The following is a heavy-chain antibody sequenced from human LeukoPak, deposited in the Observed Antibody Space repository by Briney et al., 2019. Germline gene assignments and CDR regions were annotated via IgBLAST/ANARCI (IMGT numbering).Heavy chain of an antibody. D-gene: IGHD2-15*01. Sequence: SQTLSLTCTVSGGSISSGSYYWSWIRQPAGKGLEWIGRIYTSGSTNYNPSLKSRDTISVDTSKNQFSLKLSSVTAADTAVYYCARGGEYCSGGSCYRFYYFDYWGQGTLVTVSS. CDR3: ARGGEYCSGGSCYRFYYFDY. J-gene: IGHJ4*02. V-gene: IGHV4-61*02. CDR2: IYTSGST. CDR1: GGSISSGSYY.